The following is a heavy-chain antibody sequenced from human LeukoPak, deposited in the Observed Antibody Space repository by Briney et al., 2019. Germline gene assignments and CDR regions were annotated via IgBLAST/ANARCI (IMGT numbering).Heavy chain of an antibody. V-gene: IGHV4-34*01. CDR3: ARIYCSSTSCYSFRMDA. D-gene: IGHD2-2*02. Sequence: SETLSLTCAVYGGSFSGYYWSWIRQPPGKGLEWIGEINHSGSTNYNPSLKSRVTISVDTSKNQFSLKLGSVTAADTAVYYCARIYCSSTSCYSFRMDAWGKGTTVTVSS. CDR2: INHSGST. CDR1: GGSFSGYY. J-gene: IGHJ6*03.